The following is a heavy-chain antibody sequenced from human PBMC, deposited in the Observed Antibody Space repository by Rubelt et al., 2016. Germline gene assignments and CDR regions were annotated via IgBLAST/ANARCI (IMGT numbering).Heavy chain of an antibody. V-gene: IGHV4-38-2*02. CDR2: IYHSGST. CDR1: GYSISSGHY. D-gene: IGHD6-13*01. CDR3: ARVHRTAAGRPFDN. Sequence: QVQLQESGPGLVKSSETLSLTCTVSGYSISSGHYWGWIRQPPGKGLEWIGIIYHSGSTYYNPSLKRRITIIVDTSKNQFSRKLSLVTAADTAVYYCARVHRTAAGRPFDNWGQGILVAVSS. J-gene: IGHJ4*02.